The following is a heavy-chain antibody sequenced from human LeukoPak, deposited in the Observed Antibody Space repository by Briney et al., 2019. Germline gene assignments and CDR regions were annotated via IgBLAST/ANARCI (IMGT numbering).Heavy chain of an antibody. CDR2: IWYDGSNK. Sequence: GRSLRLSCAASGFTFSSYGMHWVRQAPGKGLEWVAVIWYDGSNKYYADSVKGRFTISRDNSKNTLYLQMSSLRAEDTAVYYCARGPIVVVADDAFDIWGQGTMVTVSS. CDR1: GFTFSSYG. J-gene: IGHJ3*02. CDR3: ARGPIVVVADDAFDI. V-gene: IGHV3-33*01. D-gene: IGHD3-22*01.